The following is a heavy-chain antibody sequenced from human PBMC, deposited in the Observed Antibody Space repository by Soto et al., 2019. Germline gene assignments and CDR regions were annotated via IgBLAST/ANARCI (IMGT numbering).Heavy chain of an antibody. V-gene: IGHV3-30*18. CDR2: ISYDGSNK. Sequence: QVQLVESGGGVVQPGRSLRLSCAASGFTFSSYGMHWVRQAPGKGLEWVAVISYDGSNKYYADSVKGRFTISRDNSKNTLYLQINSLRVEDTAVYYCAKSKGEVGATLDYWGQGTLVTVSS. J-gene: IGHJ4*02. CDR3: AKSKGEVGATLDY. CDR1: GFTFSSYG. D-gene: IGHD1-26*01.